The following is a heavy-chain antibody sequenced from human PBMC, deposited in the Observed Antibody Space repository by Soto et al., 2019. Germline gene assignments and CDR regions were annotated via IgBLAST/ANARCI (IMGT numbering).Heavy chain of an antibody. CDR1: GFTVSSNY. J-gene: IGHJ6*02. D-gene: IGHD3-9*01. Sequence: SLRLSCAASGFTVSSNYMSWVRQAPGKGLEWVSVIYSGGSTYYADSVKGRFTISRDNFKNTLYLQMNSLRAEDTAVYYCARDGTYYDILTGQKGPRGMDVWGQGTTVTVS. CDR2: IYSGGST. CDR3: ARDGTYYDILTGQKGPRGMDV. V-gene: IGHV3-53*01.